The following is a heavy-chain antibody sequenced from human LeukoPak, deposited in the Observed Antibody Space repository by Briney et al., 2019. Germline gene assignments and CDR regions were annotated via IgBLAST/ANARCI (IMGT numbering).Heavy chain of an antibody. CDR2: ISAYNGNT. CDR3: ARVSYYDSSGYYYAGGY. D-gene: IGHD3-22*01. V-gene: IGHV1-18*01. J-gene: IGHJ4*02. CDR1: GYTFTSYG. Sequence: GASVKVSCKASGYTFTSYGISWVRQAPGQGLEWMGWISAYNGNTNYAQKLQGRVTMTTDTSTSTAYMELRSLTSDDTAFYYCARVSYYDSSGYYYAGGYWGQGTLVTVSS.